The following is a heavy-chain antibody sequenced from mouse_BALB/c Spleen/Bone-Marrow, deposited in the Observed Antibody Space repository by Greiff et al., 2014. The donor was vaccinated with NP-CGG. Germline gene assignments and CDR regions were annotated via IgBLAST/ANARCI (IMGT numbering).Heavy chain of an antibody. CDR2: ISSGGGNT. D-gene: IGHD1-1*01. CDR1: GFIFSSYT. V-gene: IGHV5-9*03. J-gene: IGHJ4*01. CDR3: ARPAYYYGSNYAMDY. Sequence: EVQLVESGGGLVKPGGSLKLSCAASGFIFSSYTMSWVRQTPEKRLEWVATISSGGGNTYYPDSVKGRFTISRDNAKNNLYLQMSSLRSEDTALYYCARPAYYYGSNYAMDYWGQGTSVTVSS.